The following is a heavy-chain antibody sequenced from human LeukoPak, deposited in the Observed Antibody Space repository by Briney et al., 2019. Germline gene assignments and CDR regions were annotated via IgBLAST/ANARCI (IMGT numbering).Heavy chain of an antibody. CDR1: GFTLSSYA. CDR2: IIPIFGTA. V-gene: IGHV1-69*01. D-gene: IGHD3-9*01. CDR3: ARARTYYDILTGYVPGRDAFDI. J-gene: IGHJ3*02. Sequence: GGSLRLSCAASGFTLSSYAISWVRQAPGQGLEWMGGIIPIFGTANYAQKFQGRVTITADESTSTAYMELSSLRSEDTAVYYCARARTYYDILTGYVPGRDAFDIWGQGTMVTVSS.